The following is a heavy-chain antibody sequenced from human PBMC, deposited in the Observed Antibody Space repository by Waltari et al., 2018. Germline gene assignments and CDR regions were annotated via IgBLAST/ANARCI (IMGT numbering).Heavy chain of an antibody. CDR3: ASGWVFDY. CDR1: GFTFNPYE. V-gene: IGHV3-48*03. Sequence: EVQLVESGGGLVQPGGSLRLTCAASGFTFNPYEMNWVRQAPGEGMEWGAHRSSGGSATYYADSVKGRFTISRDNAKRSLYLQMTSLSPEDTGVYYCASGWVFDYFGQGTLVTVSS. D-gene: IGHD6-19*01. CDR2: RSSGGSAT. J-gene: IGHJ4*02.